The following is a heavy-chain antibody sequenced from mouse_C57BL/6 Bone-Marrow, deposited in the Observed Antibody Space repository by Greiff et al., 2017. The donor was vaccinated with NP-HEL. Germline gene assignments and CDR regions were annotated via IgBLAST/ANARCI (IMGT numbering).Heavy chain of an antibody. J-gene: IGHJ3*01. V-gene: IGHV5-4*01. D-gene: IGHD3-1*01. CDR1: GFTFSSYA. CDR2: ISDGGSYT. Sequence: EVKVEESGGGLVKPGGSLKLSCAASGFTFSSYAMSWVRQTPEKRLEWVATISDGGSYTYYPDNVKGRFTISRDNAKNNLYLQMSHLKSEDTAMYYCARDREIPVRFAYWGQGTLVTVSA. CDR3: ARDREIPVRFAY.